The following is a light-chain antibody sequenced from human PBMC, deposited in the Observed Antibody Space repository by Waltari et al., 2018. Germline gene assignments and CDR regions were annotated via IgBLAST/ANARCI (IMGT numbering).Light chain of an antibody. V-gene: IGKV4-1*01. J-gene: IGKJ2*01. CDR1: QNILYSSNNKNY. CDR3: HQYYSAPFA. Sequence: DIVMTQSPDSLTVSLGDRATINCKSSQNILYSSNNKNYLAWYQQKPGQPPKLLIYWASTRESGVPDRFSGSGSGTDFTLTISSLQAEDVAVYYCHQYYSAPFAFGQGTKLEIK. CDR2: WAS.